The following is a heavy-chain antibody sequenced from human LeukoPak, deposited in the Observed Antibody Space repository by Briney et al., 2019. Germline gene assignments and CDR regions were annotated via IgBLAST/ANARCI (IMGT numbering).Heavy chain of an antibody. J-gene: IGHJ6*02. Sequence: GGSLRLSCAASGFTVSSNYVSWVRQAPGKGLEWVSVIYSGGSTYYADSVKGRFTISRDNSKNTLYLQMNSLRAEDTAVYYCARHIRWRSTPIAAAGTYYYYGMDVWGQGTTVTVSS. CDR3: ARHIRWRSTPIAAAGTYYYYGMDV. CDR2: IYSGGST. V-gene: IGHV3-53*01. CDR1: GFTVSSNY. D-gene: IGHD6-13*01.